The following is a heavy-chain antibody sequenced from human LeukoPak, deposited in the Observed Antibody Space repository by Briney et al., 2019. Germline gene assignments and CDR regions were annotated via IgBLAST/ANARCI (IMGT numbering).Heavy chain of an antibody. Sequence: GESLKISCKGSGYSFTNYWIAWVRQMPGKGLEWMGIIYPGDSDTRYSPSFQGQVTISADKSISTAYLHWSSLKASDTAMYYCAYSGSDLGSGGHYFDYWGQGTLVTVSS. V-gene: IGHV5-51*01. D-gene: IGHD5-12*01. J-gene: IGHJ4*02. CDR1: GYSFTNYW. CDR3: AYSGSDLGSGGHYFDY. CDR2: IYPGDSDT.